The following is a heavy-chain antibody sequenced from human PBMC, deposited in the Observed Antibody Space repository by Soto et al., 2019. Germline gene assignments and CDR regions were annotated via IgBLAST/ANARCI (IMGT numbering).Heavy chain of an antibody. D-gene: IGHD6-19*01. CDR1: GGSISSGGYS. CDR2: IYHSGST. J-gene: IGHJ4*02. V-gene: IGHV4-30-2*01. Sequence: QLQLQESGSGLVKPSQTLSLTCAVSGGSISSGGYSWSWIRQPPGKGLEWIGYIYHSGSTYYNPSLKCRVTISVDRSKNQFSLQLSSVTAADTAVYYCARAGGLGAVAADYWGQGTLVTVSS. CDR3: ARAGGLGAVAADY.